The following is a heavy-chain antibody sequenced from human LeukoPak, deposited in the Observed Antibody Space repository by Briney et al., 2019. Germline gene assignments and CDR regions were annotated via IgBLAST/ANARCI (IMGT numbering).Heavy chain of an antibody. CDR1: GGSISSVGYY. Sequence: PSETLSLTCTVSGGSISSVGYYWSWIRQHPGKGLEWIGYIYYSGSTYYNPSLKSRVTISVDTSKNQFSLKLSSVTAADTAVYYCARERPSYYGMDVWGKGTTVTVSS. CDR2: IYYSGST. J-gene: IGHJ6*04. CDR3: ARERPSYYGMDV. V-gene: IGHV4-31*03.